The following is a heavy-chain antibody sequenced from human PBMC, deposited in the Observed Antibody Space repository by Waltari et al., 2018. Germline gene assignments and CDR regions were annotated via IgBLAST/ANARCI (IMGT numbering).Heavy chain of an antibody. D-gene: IGHD6-13*01. CDR3: TRRHSSSSFDY. J-gene: IGHJ4*02. Sequence: EVQLVESGGGLVQPGGSLKLPCAASGFTFSGSAMHWVRQASGKGLEWVGRIRSKANSYATAYAASVKGRFTISRDDSKNTAYLQMNSLKTEDTAVYYCTRRHSSSSFDYWGQGTLVTVSS. CDR2: IRSKANSYAT. CDR1: GFTFSGSA. V-gene: IGHV3-73*01.